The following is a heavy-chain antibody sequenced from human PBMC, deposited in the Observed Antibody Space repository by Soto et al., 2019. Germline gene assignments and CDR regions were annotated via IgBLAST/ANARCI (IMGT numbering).Heavy chain of an antibody. CDR2: ISGSGGST. V-gene: IGHV3-23*01. D-gene: IGHD6-19*01. J-gene: IGHJ4*02. Sequence: EVQLLESGGGLVQPGGSLRLSCAAPGFTFSNYAMNWVRQAPGKGLEWVSVISGSGGSTYYADSVKGRFTISRDNSKNRLYLQMKSLRGEDTAVYYCARRSSGWYFDYWGQGTLVTVSS. CDR1: GFTFSNYA. CDR3: ARRSSGWYFDY.